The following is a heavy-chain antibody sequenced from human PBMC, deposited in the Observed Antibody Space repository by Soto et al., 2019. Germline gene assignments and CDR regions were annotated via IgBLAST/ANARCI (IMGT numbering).Heavy chain of an antibody. CDR3: ARGPSGDKVHY. J-gene: IGHJ4*02. CDR1: GGSITSDYSC. D-gene: IGHD7-27*01. V-gene: IGHV4-30-4*01. Sequence: SEPLSLTCTVSGGSITSDYSCWSWIRQPPGEGLEWIGHIFDSGTTYTNPSLRSQVAISLDTSKNHFSLTLSSVTAADTAVYYCARGPSGDKVHYWGQGALVPVSS. CDR2: IFDSGTT.